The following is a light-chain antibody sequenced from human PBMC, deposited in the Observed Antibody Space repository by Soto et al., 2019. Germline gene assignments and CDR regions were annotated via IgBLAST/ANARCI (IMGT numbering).Light chain of an antibody. J-gene: IGKJ5*01. CDR1: QSVTSSH. V-gene: IGKV3D-20*01. Sequence: EIVLTQSPATLSLSPGERATLSCGASQSVTSSHLAWYQQKPGLAPRLLIYDASSRATGIPDRFSGSGSGTDFTLTISRLEPEDLAVYYCQQYGSSPLTFGQGTRLEIK. CDR2: DAS. CDR3: QQYGSSPLT.